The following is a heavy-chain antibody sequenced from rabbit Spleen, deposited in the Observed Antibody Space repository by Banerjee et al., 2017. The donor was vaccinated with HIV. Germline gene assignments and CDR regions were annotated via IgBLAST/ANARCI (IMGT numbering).Heavy chain of an antibody. CDR1: GFDLSSYW. D-gene: IGHD7-1*01. CDR2: IHTSVGSQ. Sequence: QSLEESGGDLVKPGASLTLTCTASGFDLSSYWMCWVRQAPGKGLELTACIHTSVGSQWYASWAKGRFTISKTSSTTVTLQMTSLTAADTATYFCARDPDDSDYFNLWGPGTLVTVS. CDR3: ARDPDDSDYFNL. J-gene: IGHJ4*01. V-gene: IGHV1S40*01.